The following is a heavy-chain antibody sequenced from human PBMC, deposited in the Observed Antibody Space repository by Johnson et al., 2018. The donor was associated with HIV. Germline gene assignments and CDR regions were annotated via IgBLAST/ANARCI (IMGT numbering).Heavy chain of an antibody. CDR3: ARVSGTTWLYAFDI. CDR1: GFTVSSNY. J-gene: IGHJ3*02. Sequence: VQLVESGGGLVQPGGSLRLSCAASGFTVSSNYMSWVRQAPGKGLEWVSVIYSGGSIYYADSVKGRFTISRDNAKNSLYLQMNSLRAEDTAVYYCARVSGTTWLYAFDIWGQGTMVTVSS. D-gene: IGHD1-7*01. CDR2: IYSGGSI. V-gene: IGHV3-66*01.